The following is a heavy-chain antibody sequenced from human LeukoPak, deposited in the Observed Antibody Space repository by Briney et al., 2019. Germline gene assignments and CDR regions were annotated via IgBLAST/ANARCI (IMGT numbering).Heavy chain of an antibody. Sequence: GESLKISCKGSGYSFTSYWIGWVRQMPGKYLEWMGIIYPGDSDTRYSPSFQGQVTISADKSISTAYLQWSSLKASDTAMYYCARYSSSSGPFYYYGMDVWGQGTTVTVSS. D-gene: IGHD6-6*01. V-gene: IGHV5-51*01. CDR2: IYPGDSDT. J-gene: IGHJ6*02. CDR1: GYSFTSYW. CDR3: ARYSSSSGPFYYYGMDV.